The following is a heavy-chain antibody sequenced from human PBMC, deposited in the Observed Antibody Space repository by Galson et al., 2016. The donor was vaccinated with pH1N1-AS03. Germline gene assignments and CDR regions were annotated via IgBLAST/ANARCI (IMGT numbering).Heavy chain of an antibody. CDR3: ARSTEGAFDY. CDR1: GFTFRVYT. D-gene: IGHD4/OR15-4a*01. V-gene: IGHV3-74*03. CDR2: IDSGATTI. Sequence: CAASGFTFRVYTMHWVRHVPGKGLVWVSRIDSGATTITYVDSVKGRFTISRDNGRNTLYLQMTDLRADDTALYYCARSTEGAFDYWGQGILVTVSS. J-gene: IGHJ4*02.